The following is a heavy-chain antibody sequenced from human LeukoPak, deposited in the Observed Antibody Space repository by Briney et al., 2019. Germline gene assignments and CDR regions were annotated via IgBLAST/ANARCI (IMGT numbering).Heavy chain of an antibody. CDR3: AFDYYGSGSLYYFDY. D-gene: IGHD3-10*01. CDR1: GFTFSSYG. Sequence: PGGSLRLSWAASGFTFSSYGMHWVRQAPGKGLEWVAFIRYDGSNKYYADSVKGRFTISRDNSKNTLYLQMNSLRAEDTAVYYCAFDYYGSGSLYYFDYWGQGTLVTVSS. CDR2: IRYDGSNK. V-gene: IGHV3-30*02. J-gene: IGHJ4*02.